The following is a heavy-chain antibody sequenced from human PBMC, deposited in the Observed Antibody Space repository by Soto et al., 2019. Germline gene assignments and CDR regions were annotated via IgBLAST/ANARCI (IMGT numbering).Heavy chain of an antibody. D-gene: IGHD2-2*01. J-gene: IGHJ5*02. CDR2: ISAYNGNT. Sequence: ASVKVSCKASGYTFTSYGISWVRQAPGQGLEWMGWISAYNGNTNYAQKLQGRVTMTADTSTSTAYMELRSPRSDDTAVYYCARDLGGYCSSTSCYPVASNWFDPWGQGTLVTVSS. CDR3: ARDLGGYCSSTSCYPVASNWFDP. CDR1: GYTFTSYG. V-gene: IGHV1-18*01.